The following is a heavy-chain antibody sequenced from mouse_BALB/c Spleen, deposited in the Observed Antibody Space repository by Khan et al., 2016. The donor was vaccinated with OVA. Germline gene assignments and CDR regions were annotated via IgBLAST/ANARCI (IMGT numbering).Heavy chain of an antibody. J-gene: IGHJ4*01. V-gene: IGHV5-9-3*01. CDR2: ISSGGSYT. Sequence: EVELVESGGGLVKPGGSLKLSCAASGFTFSYSAMSWVRQTAEKRLEWVATISSGGSYTYYPDSVKGRFTIPRDNAKNTLYLQMGSLRSEDTAMYYCARRYDGYYGGAMDYWGQGTSVTVSS. CDR3: ARRYDGYYGGAMDY. D-gene: IGHD2-3*01. CDR1: GFTFSYSA.